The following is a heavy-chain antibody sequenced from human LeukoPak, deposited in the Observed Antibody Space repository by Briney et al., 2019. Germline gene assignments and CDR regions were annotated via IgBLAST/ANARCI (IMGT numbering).Heavy chain of an antibody. V-gene: IGHV3-11*05. D-gene: IGHD3-10*01. CDR1: GYTFSDYY. Sequence: GGSLRLSCAASGYTFSDYYMTWIRQAPGKGLEWVSYISSSSTYTNYTDSVKGRFTISRDNAKNSMYLQMNSLRAEDTAVYYCVRDFVTSGSYYWHFDLWGRGTLVSVS. CDR2: ISSSSTYT. CDR3: VRDFVTSGSYYWHFDL. J-gene: IGHJ2*01.